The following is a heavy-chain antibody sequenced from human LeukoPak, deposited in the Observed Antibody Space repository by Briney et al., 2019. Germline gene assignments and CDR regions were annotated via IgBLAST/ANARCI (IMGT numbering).Heavy chain of an antibody. CDR1: GGSISSSSYY. CDR3: ARHVGSSWENDY. D-gene: IGHD6-13*01. CDR2: IYYSGST. V-gene: IGHV4-39*01. J-gene: IGHJ4*02. Sequence: PSETLSLTCTVYGGSISSSSYYWGWIRQPPGKWLEWIGSIYYSGSTYYNPSLKSRVTISVDTSKNQFSLKLSSVTAADTAVYYCARHVGSSWENDYWGQGTLVTVSS.